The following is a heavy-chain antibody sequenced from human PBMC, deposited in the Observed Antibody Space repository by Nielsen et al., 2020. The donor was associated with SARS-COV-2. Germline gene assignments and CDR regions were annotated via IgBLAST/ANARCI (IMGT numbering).Heavy chain of an antibody. CDR1: GGSISSHNW. CDR3: ARLSGYCDTSNCFAGDS. J-gene: IGHJ5*01. D-gene: IGHD2-15*01. Sequence: SETLSLTCTVSGGSISSHNWWSWVHQPPGKGLEWIGQIYHGGSTNYSPSLKSRVTMSVDKSNNQFSLKLTSVTAADTAVYYCARLSGYCDTSNCFAGDSWGHGTSVTVPS. CDR2: IYHGGST. V-gene: IGHV4-4*02.